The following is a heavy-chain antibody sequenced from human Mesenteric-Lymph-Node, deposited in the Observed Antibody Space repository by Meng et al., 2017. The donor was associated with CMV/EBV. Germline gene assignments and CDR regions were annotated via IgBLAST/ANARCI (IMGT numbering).Heavy chain of an antibody. D-gene: IGHD2-2*01. V-gene: IGHV3-30*04. CDR1: GFTFSSYA. CDR2: ISYDGSNK. J-gene: IGHJ4*03. Sequence: GESLKISCAASGFTFSSYAMHWVRQAPGKGLEWVAVISYDGSNKYYADSVKGRFTISRDNSKNTLYLQMNSLRAEDTAVYYCARDRGYCSLTSCYVWNYFDYWGQGTLVTVSS. CDR3: ARDRGYCSLTSCYVWNYFDY.